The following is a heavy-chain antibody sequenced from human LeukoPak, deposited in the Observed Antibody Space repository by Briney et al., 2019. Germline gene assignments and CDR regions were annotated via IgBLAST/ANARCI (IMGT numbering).Heavy chain of an antibody. J-gene: IGHJ3*02. CDR2: ISGSGGST. Sequence: GGSLRLSCAASGFTFSSYAMSWVRQAPGKGLEWVSAISGSGGSTYYADSVKGRFTISRDNSKNTLYRQMNSLRAEDTAVYYCAKTRVTMIVVVFYAFDIWGQGPMVTVSS. V-gene: IGHV3-23*01. CDR3: AKTRVTMIVVVFYAFDI. CDR1: GFTFSSYA. D-gene: IGHD3-22*01.